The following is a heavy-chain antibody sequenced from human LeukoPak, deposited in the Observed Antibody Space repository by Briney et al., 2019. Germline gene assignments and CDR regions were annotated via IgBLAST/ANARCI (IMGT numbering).Heavy chain of an antibody. V-gene: IGHV4-34*01. Sequence: SETLSLTCAVYGGSFSGYYWSWIRQPPGKGLEWIGEINHSGSTNYNPSLKSRVTISVDTSKHQFSLKLSSVTAADTAVYYCARALREYGSGSYYYGMDVWGQGTTVPVSS. D-gene: IGHD3-10*01. J-gene: IGHJ6*02. CDR1: GGSFSGYY. CDR2: INHSGST. CDR3: ARALREYGSGSYYYGMDV.